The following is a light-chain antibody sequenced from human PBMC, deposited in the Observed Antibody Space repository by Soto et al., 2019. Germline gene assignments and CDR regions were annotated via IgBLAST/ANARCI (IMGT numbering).Light chain of an antibody. J-gene: IGLJ2*01. CDR3: SSYAGSKNF. CDR2: EVS. Sequence: QSALTQPPSASGSPGQSATISCTGTSSDVGGYNYVSWYQQRPGKAPRLMIYEVSKRPSGVPDRFSGSKSGNTASLTVSGLQAEDEADYYCSSYAGSKNFFGGGTKLTVL. CDR1: SSDVGGYNY. V-gene: IGLV2-8*01.